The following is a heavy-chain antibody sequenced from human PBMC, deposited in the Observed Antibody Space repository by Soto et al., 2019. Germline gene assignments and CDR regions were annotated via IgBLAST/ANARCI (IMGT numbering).Heavy chain of an antibody. CDR3: ARDSRIAVALSAFDI. Sequence: GGSLRLSCAASGFTFSSYSMNWVRKAPRMGLVLVSSISCSSSYIYYADSVKGRFTISRDNAKNSLYLQMISLRAEDTAVYYCARDSRIAVALSAFDIWGQGTKVTVSS. V-gene: IGHV3-21*01. CDR2: ISCSSSYI. CDR1: GFTFSSYS. D-gene: IGHD6-19*01. J-gene: IGHJ3*02.